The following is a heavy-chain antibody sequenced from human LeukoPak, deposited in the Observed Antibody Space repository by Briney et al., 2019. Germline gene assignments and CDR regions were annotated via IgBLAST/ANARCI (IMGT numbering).Heavy chain of an antibody. Sequence: GGSLRLSCAASGFTFSDYYMSWIRQAPGKGLEWVSYISSSGSTIYYADSVKGRFTISRDNAKNSMHLQMNSLRAEDTAVYYCARILDSAWGELGYWGQGTLVTVSS. J-gene: IGHJ4*02. D-gene: IGHD6-19*01. V-gene: IGHV3-11*04. CDR3: ARILDSAWGELGY. CDR2: ISSSGSTI. CDR1: GFTFSDYY.